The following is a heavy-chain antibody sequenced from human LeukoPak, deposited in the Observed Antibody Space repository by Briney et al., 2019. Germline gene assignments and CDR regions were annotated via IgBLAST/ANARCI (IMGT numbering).Heavy chain of an antibody. CDR3: TTVVVGKNWFDP. V-gene: IGHV3-15*01. J-gene: IGHJ5*02. D-gene: IGHD2-2*01. CDR2: KSKTDGRTT. Sequence: KSKTDGRTTDYAAPVKGRFTISRDDSKNTLYLQMNSLKTEDTAVYYCTTVVVGKNWFDPWGQGTLVTVSS.